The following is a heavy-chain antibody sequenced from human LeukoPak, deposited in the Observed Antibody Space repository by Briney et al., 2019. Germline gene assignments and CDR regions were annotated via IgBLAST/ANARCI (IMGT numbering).Heavy chain of an antibody. Sequence: KPSETLSLTCAVSGYSISSDYYWGWIRQPPGKGLEWIGSTYHSGSTYYNPSLESRVTISLDTSKNQFSLKLSSVTAADTAVYYCARGQRWLQYDDAFDIWGQGTMVIVSS. J-gene: IGHJ3*02. CDR3: ARGQRWLQYDDAFDI. D-gene: IGHD5-24*01. V-gene: IGHV4-38-2*01. CDR1: GYSISSDYY. CDR2: TYHSGST.